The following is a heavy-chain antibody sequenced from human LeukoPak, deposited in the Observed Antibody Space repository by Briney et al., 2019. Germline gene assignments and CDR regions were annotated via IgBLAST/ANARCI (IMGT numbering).Heavy chain of an antibody. CDR2: INPTSGAT. Sequence: GASVKVSCKASGYIFTDYYIRWVRQAPGQGLDWVGWINPTSGATNYAQKFQGSVTMTRDTSNNTSYMELYSLRSDDTAVYYCAREFRTTTWSFDAFDLWGQGTMVTVSS. V-gene: IGHV1-2*02. J-gene: IGHJ3*01. D-gene: IGHD1/OR15-1a*01. CDR3: AREFRTTTWSFDAFDL. CDR1: GYIFTDYY.